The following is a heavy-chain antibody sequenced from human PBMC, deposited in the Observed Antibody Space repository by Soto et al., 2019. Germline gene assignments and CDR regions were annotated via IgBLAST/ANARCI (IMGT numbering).Heavy chain of an antibody. D-gene: IGHD3-22*01. J-gene: IGHJ4*02. CDR3: ARDDFFYYYDSSGYHFYF. CDR2: ISGSGGST. V-gene: IGHV3-23*01. Sequence: GGSLRLSCAASGCTFIGSAMHWVLQASGKGLEWVSTISGSGGSTYYADSVKGRFTISRDNAKNSLYLQMNSLRAEDTAVYYCARDDFFYYYDSSGYHFYFCGQGALVIVSS. CDR1: GCTFIGSA.